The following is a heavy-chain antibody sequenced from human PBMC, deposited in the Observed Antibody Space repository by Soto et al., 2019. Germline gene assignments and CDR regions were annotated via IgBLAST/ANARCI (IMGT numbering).Heavy chain of an antibody. CDR1: GFTFSSYA. D-gene: IGHD3-10*01. Sequence: GGSLRLSCASSGFTFSSYAMSLVRQAPGKGLEWVSAISGSGGSTYYADSVKGRFTISRDNSKNTLYLQMNSLRAEDTAVYYCAKGQGTMVYINWGRGTLVTVSS. J-gene: IGHJ4*02. V-gene: IGHV3-23*01. CDR2: ISGSGGST. CDR3: AKGQGTMVYIN.